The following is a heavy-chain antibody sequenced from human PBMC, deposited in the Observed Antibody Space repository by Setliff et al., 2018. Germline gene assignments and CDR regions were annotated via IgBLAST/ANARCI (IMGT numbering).Heavy chain of an antibody. V-gene: IGHV4-39*07. CDR3: ARVSSYGSGSYYYYYYGMDV. J-gene: IGHJ6*02. CDR1: GGSISSRSYY. CDR2: IYYSGST. Sequence: PSETLSLTCTVSGGSISSRSYYWGWNRQPPGKGLEWIGSIYYSGSTYYKPSLKGRVTISVDTSKNQFSLKLSSVTAADTAVYYCARVSSYGSGSYYYYYYGMDVWGQGTTVTVSS. D-gene: IGHD3-10*01.